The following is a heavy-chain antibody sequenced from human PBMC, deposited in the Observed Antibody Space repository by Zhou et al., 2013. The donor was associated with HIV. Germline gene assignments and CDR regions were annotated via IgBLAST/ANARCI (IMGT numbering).Heavy chain of an antibody. CDR1: GHSFSNSD. V-gene: IGHV1-18*01. CDR3: AREIVDYTVDYNYMDV. J-gene: IGHJ6*03. D-gene: IGHD1-26*01. CDR2: TSAYNGNT. Sequence: QVQLVQSGAEVKKPGASVKVSCKASGHSFSNSDINWVRQATGQGLEWMGWTSAYNGNTHYAQKLQGRVTMTTDTSTSTAYMELRSLRSDDTAVYYCAREIVDYTVDYNYMDVWGKGTTVTVSS.